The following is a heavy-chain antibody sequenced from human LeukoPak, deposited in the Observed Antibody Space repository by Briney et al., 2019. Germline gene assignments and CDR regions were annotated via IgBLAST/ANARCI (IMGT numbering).Heavy chain of an antibody. Sequence: PGGSLRLSCAASGFTFSSYSMNWVRQAPGKGLEWVSSISSSSSYIYYADSVKGRFTISRDNAKNSLYLQMNSLRAEDTAVYYCARNPGIVVVPAATPGGYFDYWGQGTLVTVSS. CDR1: GFTFSSYS. CDR2: ISSSSSYI. V-gene: IGHV3-21*01. CDR3: ARNPGIVVVPAATPGGYFDY. J-gene: IGHJ4*02. D-gene: IGHD2-2*01.